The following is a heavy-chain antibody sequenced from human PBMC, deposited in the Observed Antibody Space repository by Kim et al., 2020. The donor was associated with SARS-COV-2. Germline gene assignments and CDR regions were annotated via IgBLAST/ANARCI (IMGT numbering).Heavy chain of an antibody. Sequence: SETLSLTCTVSGGSISSSSYYWGWIRQPPGKGLEWIGSIYYSGSTYYNPSLKSRVTISVDTSKNQFSLKLSSVTAADTAVYYCARLIMKYYDFWSGTQDTDYFDYWGQGTLVTVSS. CDR1: GGSISSSSYY. D-gene: IGHD3-3*01. V-gene: IGHV4-39*01. CDR3: ARLIMKYYDFWSGTQDTDYFDY. J-gene: IGHJ4*02. CDR2: IYYSGST.